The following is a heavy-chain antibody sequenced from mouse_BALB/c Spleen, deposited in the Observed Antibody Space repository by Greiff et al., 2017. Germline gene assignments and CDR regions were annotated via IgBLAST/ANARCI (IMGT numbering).Heavy chain of an antibody. Sequence: VQLQQSGPELMKPGASVKISCKASGYSFTSYYMHWVKQSHGKSLEWIGYIDPFNGGTSYNQKFKGKATLTVDKSSSTAYMHLSSLTSEDSAVYYCAKGITTVADYYAMDYWGQGTSVTVAS. J-gene: IGHJ4*01. V-gene: IGHV1S135*01. CDR1: GYSFTSYY. CDR3: AKGITTVADYYAMDY. CDR2: IDPFNGGT. D-gene: IGHD1-1*01.